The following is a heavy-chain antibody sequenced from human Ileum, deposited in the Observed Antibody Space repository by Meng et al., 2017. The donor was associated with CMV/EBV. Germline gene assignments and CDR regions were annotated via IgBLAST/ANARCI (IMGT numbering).Heavy chain of an antibody. Sequence: SLTCAVYGGSFSGYYWRWIRQPPGKGLEWMGQINHSRTTNYSPSLKSRVTISVDTSKNQFSLKLTSVSAADTAVYYCARRLVAAHFDHWGQGALVTVSS. V-gene: IGHV4-34*01. J-gene: IGHJ4*02. CDR2: INHSRTT. CDR1: GGSFSGYY. CDR3: ARRLVAAHFDH. D-gene: IGHD2-21*01.